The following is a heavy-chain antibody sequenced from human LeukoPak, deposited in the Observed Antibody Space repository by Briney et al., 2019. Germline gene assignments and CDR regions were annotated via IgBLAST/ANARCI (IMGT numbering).Heavy chain of an antibody. V-gene: IGHV3-7*01. J-gene: IGHJ4*02. D-gene: IGHD6-19*01. CDR2: IKQDGSEK. Sequence: GGSLRLSCVVSGFTFSTFWMSWLRQAPGKGLEWVANIKQDGSEKYYVDSVKGRFTISRDNANNSLYLQVDSLGDEDTGVYYCTRGWGSSGPGDFWGPGTLVTVSS. CDR1: GFTFSTFW. CDR3: TRGWGSSGPGDF.